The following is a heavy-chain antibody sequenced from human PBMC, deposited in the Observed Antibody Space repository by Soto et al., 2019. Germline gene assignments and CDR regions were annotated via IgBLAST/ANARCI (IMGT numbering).Heavy chain of an antibody. D-gene: IGHD6-13*01. CDR1: GGTFSSYA. CDR3: ARVPAAAGPNWFDP. CDR2: IIPIFGTA. J-gene: IGHJ5*02. Sequence: QVQLVQSGAEVKKPGSSVKVSCKASGGTFSSYAISWVRQAPGQGLEWMGGIIPIFGTANYAQKFQGRVTITADESTSTAYRELSSLRSEDTAVYYCARVPAAAGPNWFDPWGQGTLVTVSS. V-gene: IGHV1-69*12.